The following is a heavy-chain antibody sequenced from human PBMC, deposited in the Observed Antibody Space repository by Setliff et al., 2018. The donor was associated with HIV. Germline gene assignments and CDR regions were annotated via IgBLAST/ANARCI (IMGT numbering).Heavy chain of an antibody. V-gene: IGHV3-49*04. CDR1: GFTFGDYT. CDR2: IRSKPYGGTT. CDR3: TRNRNYAFDI. J-gene: IGHJ3*02. Sequence: GGSLRLSCTASGFTFGDYTLSWVRQAPGKGLEWVGFIRSKPYGGTTEYGASVTGRFTMSRDDSKSIAYLQMNSLKTEDTAVYYCTRNRNYAFDIWGQGTMVTVSS.